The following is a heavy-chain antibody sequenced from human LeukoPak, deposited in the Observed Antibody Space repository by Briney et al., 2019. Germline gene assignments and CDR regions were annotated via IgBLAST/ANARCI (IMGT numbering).Heavy chain of an antibody. V-gene: IGHV3-21*01. CDR1: GFTFSDYT. Sequence: GGSLRLSCAASGFTFSDYTMTWVRQAPGKGLEWVSCISTSSSYIYYADSLQGRFTVSRDNIENSLFLQMNSLIAEDTAVYYCARVSISGGGVDYWGQETLVSVPS. J-gene: IGHJ4*02. CDR2: ISTSSSYI. D-gene: IGHD3-16*01. CDR3: ARVSISGGGVDY.